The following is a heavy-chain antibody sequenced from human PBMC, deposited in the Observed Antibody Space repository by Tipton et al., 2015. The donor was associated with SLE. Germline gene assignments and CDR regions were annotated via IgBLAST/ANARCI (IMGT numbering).Heavy chain of an antibody. Sequence: TLSLTCTVSGGSISSGGYYWSWIRQHPGKGLEWIGYIYYSGSTNYNPSLKSRVTISIDTSKNQFSLKLSSVTAADTAVYYCARAPPSIPVDRNDAFDIWGQGTMVTVSS. CDR1: GGSISSGGYY. CDR2: IYYSGST. J-gene: IGHJ3*02. V-gene: IGHV4-31*03. D-gene: IGHD6-19*01. CDR3: ARAPPSIPVDRNDAFDI.